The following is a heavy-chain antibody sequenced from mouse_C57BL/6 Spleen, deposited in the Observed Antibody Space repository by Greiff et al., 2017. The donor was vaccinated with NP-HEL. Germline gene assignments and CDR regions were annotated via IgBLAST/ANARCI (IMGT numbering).Heavy chain of an antibody. V-gene: IGHV1-82*01. Sequence: VKLVESGPELVKPGASVKISCKASGYAFSSSWMNWVKQRPGKGLEWIGRIYPGDGDTNYNGKFKGKATLTADKSSSTAYMQLSSLTSEDSAVYFCAREDTTVVEDYWGQGTTLTVSS. CDR1: GYAFSSSW. D-gene: IGHD1-1*01. CDR2: IYPGDGDT. CDR3: AREDTTVVEDY. J-gene: IGHJ2*01.